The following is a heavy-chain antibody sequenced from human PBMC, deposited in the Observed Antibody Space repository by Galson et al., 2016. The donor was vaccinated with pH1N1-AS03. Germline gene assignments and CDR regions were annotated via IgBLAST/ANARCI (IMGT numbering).Heavy chain of an antibody. CDR2: VHTDSGVT. V-gene: IGHV1-2*04. CDR3: ASDPRGPCTGATCSTPYYCGMGG. J-gene: IGHJ6*02. D-gene: IGHD2-8*02. CDR1: GYIFTGFY. Sequence: SVKVSCKASGYIFTGFYVHWVRQAPGQGLEWMGCVHTDSGVTNYAQKFEAWVTMTRDTSVSTAYMELYGLKSDVTAVYYRASDPRGPCTGATCSTPYYCGMGGRGQGTTVIVFS.